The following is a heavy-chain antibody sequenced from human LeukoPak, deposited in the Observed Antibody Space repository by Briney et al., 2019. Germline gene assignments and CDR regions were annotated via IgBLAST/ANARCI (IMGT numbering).Heavy chain of an antibody. J-gene: IGHJ4*02. V-gene: IGHV4-34*01. CDR1: GGSFSGYY. Sequence: SETLSLTCAVYGGSFSGYYWSWVRQPPGKGLEWIGEINHSGSTNYNPSLKSRVTISVDTSKNQFYLKLSSVTAADTAVYYCARGDYYYDSSGPDGTFDYWGQGTLVTVSS. CDR3: ARGDYYYDSSGPDGTFDY. CDR2: INHSGST. D-gene: IGHD3-22*01.